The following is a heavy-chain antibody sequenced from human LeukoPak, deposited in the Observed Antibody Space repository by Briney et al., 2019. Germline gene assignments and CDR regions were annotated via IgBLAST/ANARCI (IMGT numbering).Heavy chain of an antibody. CDR3: ARDAEYGSSRFLDY. Sequence: GGSLRLSCAASGFTFSSYWMSWVRQAPGKGLEWVANIKQDGSEKYYVDSVKGRFTISRDNAKNSLYLQMNSLRAEDTAVYYCARDAEYGSSRFLDYWGQGTLVTVSS. CDR1: GFTFSSYW. CDR2: IKQDGSEK. J-gene: IGHJ4*02. V-gene: IGHV3-7*01. D-gene: IGHD6-6*01.